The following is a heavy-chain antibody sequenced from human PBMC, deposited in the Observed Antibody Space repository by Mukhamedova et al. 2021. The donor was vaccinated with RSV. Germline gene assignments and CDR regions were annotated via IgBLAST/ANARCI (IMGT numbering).Heavy chain of an antibody. CDR2: ISYDGSNK. V-gene: IGHV3-30*18. Sequence: GFTFSSYGMHWVRQAPGKGLEWVAVISYDGSNKYYADSVKGRFTISRDNSKNTLYLQMNSLRAEDMAVDYCANEGVVATTKNAF. CDR1: GFTFSSYG. CDR3: ANEGVVATTKNAF. D-gene: IGHD5-12*01. J-gene: IGHJ3*01.